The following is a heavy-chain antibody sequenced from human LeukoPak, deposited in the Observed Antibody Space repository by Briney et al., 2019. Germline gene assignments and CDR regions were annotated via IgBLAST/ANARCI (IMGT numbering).Heavy chain of an antibody. D-gene: IGHD2-2*01. CDR3: ARGVVVVPAAMGPHFDY. CDR1: GGSFSGYY. J-gene: IGHJ4*02. V-gene: IGHV4-34*01. Sequence: PSETLSLTCAVYGGSFSGYYWSWIRQPPGKGLEWIGEINHSGSTNHNPSLKSRVTISVDTSKNQFSLKLSSVTAADTAVYYCARGVVVVPAAMGPHFDYWGQGTLVTVSS. CDR2: INHSGST.